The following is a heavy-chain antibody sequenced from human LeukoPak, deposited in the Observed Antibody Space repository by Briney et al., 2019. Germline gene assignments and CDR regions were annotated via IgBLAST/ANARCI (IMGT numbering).Heavy chain of an antibody. V-gene: IGHV3-21*01. J-gene: IGHJ3*02. Sequence: PGGSLRLSCAASGFMFSRYTMNWVRQAPGKGLEWVSSISSSSSHMYYADSVKGRFTISRDNANNSLYLQMNSLRAEDTAVYYCATPADAFDIWGQGTMVTVSS. CDR3: ATPADAFDI. CDR2: ISSSSSHM. CDR1: GFMFSRYT.